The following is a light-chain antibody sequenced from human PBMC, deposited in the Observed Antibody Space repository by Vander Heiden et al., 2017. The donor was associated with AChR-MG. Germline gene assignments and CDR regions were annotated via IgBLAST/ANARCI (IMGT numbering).Light chain of an antibody. CDR3: CSYAGSYTFV. V-gene: IGLV2-11*01. CDR2: DVS. J-gene: IGLJ2*01. CDR1: SSDVGGYNY. Sequence: QSALTQPRSVSGSPGQSVTISCPGPSSDVGGYNYVSWYQQHPGKAPKLMIYDVSKRPSGVPDRFSGSKSGNTASLTISGLQAEDEADYYCCSYAGSYTFVFGGGTKLTVL.